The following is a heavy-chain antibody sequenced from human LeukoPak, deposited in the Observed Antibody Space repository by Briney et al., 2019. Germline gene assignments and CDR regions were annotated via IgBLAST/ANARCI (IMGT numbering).Heavy chain of an antibody. CDR2: ISGSGGST. D-gene: IGHD6-13*01. J-gene: IGHJ4*02. Sequence: GGSLRLPCAASGFTFSSYAMSWVRQAPGKGLEWVSAISGSGGSTHYADSVKGRFTISRDNSKNTLYLQMNSLRAEDTAVYYCASPGIAAAGPAPFDYWGQGTLVTVSS. CDR1: GFTFSSYA. CDR3: ASPGIAAAGPAPFDY. V-gene: IGHV3-23*01.